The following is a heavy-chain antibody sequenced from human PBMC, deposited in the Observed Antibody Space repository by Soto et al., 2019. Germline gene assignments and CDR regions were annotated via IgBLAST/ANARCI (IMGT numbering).Heavy chain of an antibody. Sequence: SETLSLTCTVSGGSISSYYWSWIRQPPVNGLEWFGYIYYSGSTSYSPSLRSRVTISVDTSKNQFSLRLTSVTAADTAVYYCATYRRYYYDSSGYYLSGYYYYALDVWGQATTVT. D-gene: IGHD3-22*01. V-gene: IGHV4-59*08. CDR3: ATYRRYYYDSSGYYLSGYYYYALDV. CDR1: GGSISSYY. J-gene: IGHJ6*02. CDR2: IYYSGST.